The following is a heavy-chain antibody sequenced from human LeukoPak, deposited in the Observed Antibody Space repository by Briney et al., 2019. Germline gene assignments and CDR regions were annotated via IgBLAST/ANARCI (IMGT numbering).Heavy chain of an antibody. V-gene: IGHV4-59*01. J-gene: IGHJ4*02. D-gene: IGHD5-12*01. CDR2: FSYSGNT. Sequence: SETLSLTCTVSGGSISSYYWSWIRQPPGKGLEWIGYFSYSGNTNYNPSLKSRVTISVDTSKNQFSLKLRSVTAADTAIYYCARGPLDSGYTYFDYWGQGTLVSVAS. CDR1: GGSISSYY. CDR3: ARGPLDSGYTYFDY.